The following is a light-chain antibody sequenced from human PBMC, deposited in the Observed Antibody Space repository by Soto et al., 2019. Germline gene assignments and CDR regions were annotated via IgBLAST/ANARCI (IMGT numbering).Light chain of an antibody. CDR2: DVT. Sequence: QSALTQPASVSGSPGQSITISCTGTSSDVGDYNYVSWYQQHPGKAPKLMIYDVTNRPSGVSNRFSASKSGNTASLTISGLQAEDEADYFCSSYTSSLYVFGTGTKLNVL. CDR3: SSYTSSLYV. CDR1: SSDVGDYNY. J-gene: IGLJ1*01. V-gene: IGLV2-14*01.